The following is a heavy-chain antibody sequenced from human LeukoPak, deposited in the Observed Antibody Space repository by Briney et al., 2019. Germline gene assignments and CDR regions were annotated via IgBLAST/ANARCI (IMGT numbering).Heavy chain of an antibody. D-gene: IGHD5-18*01. CDR3: ARDGYDLNPPMVSTVFDC. V-gene: IGHV3-30*03. CDR1: GFTFSSYG. Sequence: PGRSLRLSCAASGFTFSSYGMHWVRQAPGKGLEWVVVISYDGSNKYYADSVKGRFTISRDNSKTTLYLQMNSLRAEDTAVSYCARDGYDLNPPMVSTVFDCWGQGTLVTASS. CDR2: ISYDGSNK. J-gene: IGHJ4*02.